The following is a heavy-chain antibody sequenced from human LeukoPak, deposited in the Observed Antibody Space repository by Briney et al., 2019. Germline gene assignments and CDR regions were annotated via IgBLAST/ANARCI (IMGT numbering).Heavy chain of an antibody. CDR2: MNPNSGNT. V-gene: IGHV1-8*01. CDR1: GYTFTSYD. J-gene: IGHJ6*02. Sequence: APVKVSCKASGYTFTSYDINWVRQATGQGLEWMGWMNPNSGNTGYAQKFQGRVTMTRNTSISTAYMELSSLRSEDTAVYYCASASILRYFDWLFTAHYYYYGMDVWGQGTTVTVSS. D-gene: IGHD3-9*01. CDR3: ASASILRYFDWLFTAHYYYYGMDV.